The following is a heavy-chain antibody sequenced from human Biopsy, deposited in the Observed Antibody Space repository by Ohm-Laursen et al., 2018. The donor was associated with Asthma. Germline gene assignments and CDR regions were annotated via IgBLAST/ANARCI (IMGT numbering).Heavy chain of an antibody. Sequence: SVKVSCKASGDSFSNYAISWVRQAPGQGLEWMGGLIPVLGTPDHAQMFEGRVAITADESTSTAYMELSSLSSEVTAVYYCARGYSGSDRIVYYYSGLEVWGQGTTVTVSS. D-gene: IGHD5-12*01. CDR1: GDSFSNYA. CDR2: LIPVLGTP. V-gene: IGHV1-69*13. CDR3: ARGYSGSDRIVYYYSGLEV. J-gene: IGHJ6*02.